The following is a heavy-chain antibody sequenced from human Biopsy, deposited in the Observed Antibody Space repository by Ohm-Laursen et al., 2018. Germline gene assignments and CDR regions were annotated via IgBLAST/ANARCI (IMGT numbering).Heavy chain of an antibody. V-gene: IGHV3-33*08. CDR2: IWYDGRNQ. D-gene: IGHD3-3*01. Sequence: SLRLSCSASGFRFDDYAMHWVRQAPGKRLEWVAVIWYDGRNQYYADFVKGRFTISRDNSKNTLYLQMNSLRAEDTAVYFCAREIYPTTIYRPVDSWGQGTLVTVSS. CDR1: GFRFDDYA. CDR3: AREIYPTTIYRPVDS. J-gene: IGHJ5*01.